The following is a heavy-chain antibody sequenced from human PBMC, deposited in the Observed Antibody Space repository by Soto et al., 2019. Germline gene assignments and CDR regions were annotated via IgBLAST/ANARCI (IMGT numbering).Heavy chain of an antibody. CDR3: ARVAQYWTNGVCYRNYYYGIDV. CDR2: INSDGSST. CDR1: GFTFSSYW. Sequence: GGSLRLSCAASGFTFSSYWMHWVRQAPGKGLVWVSRINSDGSSTSYADAVKGRFTTSRDNAKNTLYLKMNSLRAEDTAVYYCARVAQYWTNGVCYRNYYYGIDVWGQGTPVTVSS. V-gene: IGHV3-74*01. J-gene: IGHJ6*02. D-gene: IGHD2-8*01.